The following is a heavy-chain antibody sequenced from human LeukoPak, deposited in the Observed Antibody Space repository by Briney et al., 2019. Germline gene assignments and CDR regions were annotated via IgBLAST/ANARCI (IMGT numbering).Heavy chain of an antibody. CDR3: AREVRGGATLLGVGGNDY. Sequence: SETLSLTCTVSGGSISSGSYYWSWIRQPAGKGLEWIGRIYTSGSTNYNPSLKSRVTISVDTSKNQFSLKLSSVTAADTAVYYCAREVRGGATLLGVGGNDYWGQGTLVTVSS. D-gene: IGHD3-10*01. J-gene: IGHJ4*02. CDR2: IYTSGST. V-gene: IGHV4-61*02. CDR1: GGSISSGSYY.